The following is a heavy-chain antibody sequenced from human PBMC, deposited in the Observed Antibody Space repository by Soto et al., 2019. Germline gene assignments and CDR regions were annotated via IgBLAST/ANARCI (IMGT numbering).Heavy chain of an antibody. CDR3: ASGQYSRSLSNWFDP. Sequence: SETLSLTCTVSGGSISSGGYYWSWIRQHPGKGLEWIGYIYYSGSTYYNPSLKSRVTISVDTSKNQFSLKLSSVTAADTAVYYCASGQYSRSLSNWFDPLGQGTLVILS. CDR2: IYYSGST. D-gene: IGHD6-6*01. V-gene: IGHV4-31*03. CDR1: GGSISSGGYY. J-gene: IGHJ5*02.